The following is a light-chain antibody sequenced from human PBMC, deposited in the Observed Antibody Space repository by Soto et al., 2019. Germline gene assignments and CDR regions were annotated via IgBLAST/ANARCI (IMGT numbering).Light chain of an antibody. CDR3: QQYNNWPLS. CDR2: AAS. V-gene: IGKV3D-15*01. J-gene: IGKJ1*01. Sequence: EIVMTQSPATLSVSPGERATLSCRASQSVSSNLAWYQQKPGQAPRLLIYAASTRATGIPARFRGSGSGTEFTLTISSLQSEDFAVYYCQQYNNWPLSFGQGTKVEI. CDR1: QSVSSN.